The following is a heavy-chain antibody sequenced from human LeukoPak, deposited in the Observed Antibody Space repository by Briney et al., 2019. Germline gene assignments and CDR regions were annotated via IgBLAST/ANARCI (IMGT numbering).Heavy chain of an antibody. D-gene: IGHD3-22*01. J-gene: IGHJ4*02. CDR2: ISGSGGST. V-gene: IGHV3-23*01. CDR1: GITLSNYG. CDR3: AKRGVVIRVILVGFHKEAYYFDS. Sequence: AGGSLRLSCAVSGITLSNYGMSWVRQAPGKGLEWVAGISGSGGSTNYADSVKGRFTISRDSRKNTLYLQMNSLRAEDTAVYFYAKRGVVIRVILVGFHKEAYYFDSWGQGALVTVSS.